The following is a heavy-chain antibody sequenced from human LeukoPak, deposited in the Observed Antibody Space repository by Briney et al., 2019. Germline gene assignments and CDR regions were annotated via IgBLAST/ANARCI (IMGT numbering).Heavy chain of an antibody. CDR1: GYTFTGYY. D-gene: IGHD3-3*01. CDR2: INPNSGGT. J-gene: IGHJ3*02. V-gene: IGHV1-2*02. CDR3: ARVMSGYSDAFDI. Sequence: VSVKVSCKASGYTFTGYYMHWVRQAPGQGLEWMGWINPNSGGTNYAQKFQGRVTMTRDTSISTAYMELSRLRSDDTAVYYCARVMSGYSDAFDIWGQGTMVTVSS.